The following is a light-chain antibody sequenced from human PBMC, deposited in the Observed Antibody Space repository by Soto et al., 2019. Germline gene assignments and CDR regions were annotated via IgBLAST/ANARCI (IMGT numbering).Light chain of an antibody. CDR2: SNS. CDR3: ASWDDTLNAYV. J-gene: IGLJ1*01. V-gene: IGLV1-44*01. CDR1: SSNIGGNS. Sequence: QSVLTQPPSVSAAPGQRVTISCSGSSSNIGGNSLSCDQHLPGTAPRRLIHSNSPRPSGVRDRFSGSKSGTSASLAINGLQSEDEADYYCASWDDTLNAYVFGAGTKVTVL.